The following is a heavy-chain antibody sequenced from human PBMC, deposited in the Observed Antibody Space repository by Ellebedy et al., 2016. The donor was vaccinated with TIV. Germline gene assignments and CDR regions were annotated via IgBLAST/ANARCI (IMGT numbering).Heavy chain of an antibody. CDR2: INDRGVNT. V-gene: IGHV3-23*01. D-gene: IGHD1-26*01. CDR1: GFTFSNYG. J-gene: IGHJ4*02. CDR3: AREVGPDPFFDF. Sequence: GESLKISCTGSGFTFSNYGMAWVRQAPGKGLQWVSTINDRGVNTHYADSAKGRFTISRDNSKNTVYMQMNSLTEEDTATYYCAREVGPDPFFDFWGQGTLVTVSS.